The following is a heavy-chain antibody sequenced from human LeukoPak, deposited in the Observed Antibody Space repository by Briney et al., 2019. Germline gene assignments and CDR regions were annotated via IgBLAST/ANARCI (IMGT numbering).Heavy chain of an antibody. CDR2: ISSSGSTI. CDR3: ARDRFVRRGTPHYFDY. V-gene: IGHV3-11*01. D-gene: IGHD3-10*02. CDR1: GFTFSDYY. J-gene: IGHJ4*02. Sequence: GGSLRLSCAASGFTFSDYYMSWIRQAPGKGLEWVSYISSSGSTIYYADSVKGRFTISRDNAKNSLYLQMNSLRAEDTAVYYCARDRFVRRGTPHYFDYWGQGTLVTVSS.